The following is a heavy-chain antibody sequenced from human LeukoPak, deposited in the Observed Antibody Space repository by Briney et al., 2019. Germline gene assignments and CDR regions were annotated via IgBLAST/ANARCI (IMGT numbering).Heavy chain of an antibody. CDR2: INHSGST. CDR1: GGSFSGYY. D-gene: IGHD3-10*01. CDR3: ASFGNYYGSGSYYRY. J-gene: IGHJ4*02. Sequence: SETLSLTCAVYGGSFSGYYWSGIRQPPGKGLEWIGEINHSGSTNNNPSLKSRVTISVDTSKNQFSLKLSSVTAADTAVYYCASFGNYYGSGSYYRYWGQGTLVTVSS. V-gene: IGHV4-34*01.